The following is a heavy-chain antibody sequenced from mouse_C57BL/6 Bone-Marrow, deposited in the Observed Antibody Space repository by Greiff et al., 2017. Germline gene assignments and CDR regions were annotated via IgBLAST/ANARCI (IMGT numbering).Heavy chain of an antibody. CDR1: GFTFSSYG. CDR3: ARHDDGYYVYWYFDV. CDR2: ISSGGSYT. D-gene: IGHD2-3*01. Sequence: QGVESGGDLVKPGGSLKLSCAASGFTFSSYGMSWVRQTPDKRLEWVATISSGGSYTYYPDSVKGRFTISRDNAKNTLYLQMSSLKSEDTAMYYCARHDDGYYVYWYFDVWGTGTTVTVSS. J-gene: IGHJ1*03. V-gene: IGHV5-6*01.